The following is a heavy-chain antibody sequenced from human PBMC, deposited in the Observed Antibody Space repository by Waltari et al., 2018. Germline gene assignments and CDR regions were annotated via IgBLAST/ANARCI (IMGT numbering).Heavy chain of an antibody. D-gene: IGHD2-2*01. CDR2: SYYSGST. J-gene: IGHJ3*02. CDR1: GGSISSHY. Sequence: QVQLQESGPGLVKPSETLSLTCTVSGGSISSHYWSWIRQPPGKGLEWSGYSYYSGSTNSNPSLRSRVTISVYTSKIQLSLKLGSVASADTAVYYCARDGGVPAALDSFDIWGQGTMVTVSS. CDR3: ARDGGVPAALDSFDI. V-gene: IGHV4-59*11.